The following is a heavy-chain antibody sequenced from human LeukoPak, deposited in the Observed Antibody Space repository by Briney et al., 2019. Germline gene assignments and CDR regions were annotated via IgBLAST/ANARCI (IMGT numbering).Heavy chain of an antibody. CDR1: GYTFTGYY. Sequence: GASAKVSCKASGYTFTGYYMHWVRQAPGQGLEWMGWINPNSGGTNYAQKFQGRVTMTRDTSISTAYMELSRLRSDDTAVYYCARSRGYSGYDLNFDYWGQGTLVTVSS. D-gene: IGHD5-12*01. CDR3: ARSRGYSGYDLNFDY. J-gene: IGHJ4*02. CDR2: INPNSGGT. V-gene: IGHV1-2*02.